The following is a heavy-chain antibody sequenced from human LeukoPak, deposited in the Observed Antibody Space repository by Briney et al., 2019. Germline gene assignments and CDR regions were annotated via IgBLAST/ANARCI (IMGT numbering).Heavy chain of an antibody. CDR1: GFTFSSYE. Sequence: GGSLRLSCAASGFTFSSYEMNWVRQAPGKGLEWVSYISSSGSTIYYADSVKGRFTISRDNTKNSLFLQMNNLRAQDTALYYCARASGSYYLHYYYMDVWGEGTTVTVSS. J-gene: IGHJ6*03. V-gene: IGHV3-48*03. D-gene: IGHD1-26*01. CDR3: ARASGSYYLHYYYMDV. CDR2: ISSSGSTI.